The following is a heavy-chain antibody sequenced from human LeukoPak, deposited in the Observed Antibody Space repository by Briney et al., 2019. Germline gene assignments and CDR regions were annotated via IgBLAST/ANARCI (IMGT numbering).Heavy chain of an antibody. CDR3: ARTYYDILTGYNPYFDY. CDR1: GFTFSSYE. V-gene: IGHV3-48*03. D-gene: IGHD3-9*01. Sequence: GGSLRLSCAASGFTFSSYEMNWVRQAPGKGLEWVSYISSSGSTIYYADSVKGRFTISRDNAKNSLFLQMNSLTADDTAVYYCARTYYDILTGYNPYFDYWGQGILVTVSS. J-gene: IGHJ4*02. CDR2: ISSSGSTI.